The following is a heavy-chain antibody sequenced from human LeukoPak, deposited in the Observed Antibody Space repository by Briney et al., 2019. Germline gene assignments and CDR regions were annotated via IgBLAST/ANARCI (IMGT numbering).Heavy chain of an antibody. CDR3: ARGGYGSGSYYPYFDY. D-gene: IGHD3-10*01. V-gene: IGHV4-30-2*01. Sequence: SETLSLTRAVSGGSISSGGYSWSWIRQPPGKGLEWIGYIYHSGSTYYNPSLKSRVTISVDRSKNQFSLKLSSVTAADTAVYYCARGGYGSGSYYPYFDYWGQGTLVTVSS. CDR2: IYHSGST. J-gene: IGHJ4*02. CDR1: GGSISSGGYS.